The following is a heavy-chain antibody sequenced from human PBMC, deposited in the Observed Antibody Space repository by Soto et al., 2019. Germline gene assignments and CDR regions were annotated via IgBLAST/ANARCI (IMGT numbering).Heavy chain of an antibody. D-gene: IGHD5-18*01. CDR1: GFTFSSYG. Sequence: VQMVESGGGVVQPGKSLRLSCAASGFTFSSYGMHWVRQAPGKGLEWVAVIWYDGGNKDYADSVKGRFTISRDNSKNTLYLQINSLRAEDTAVYYCAREKDSTMGPSFDSWGQGTLVTVSS. V-gene: IGHV3-33*08. CDR3: AREKDSTMGPSFDS. J-gene: IGHJ4*02. CDR2: IWYDGGNK.